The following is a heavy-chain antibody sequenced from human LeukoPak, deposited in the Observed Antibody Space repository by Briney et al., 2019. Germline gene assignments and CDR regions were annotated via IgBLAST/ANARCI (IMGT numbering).Heavy chain of an antibody. V-gene: IGHV4-39*01. CDR3: ARHGTLVRRRYFDY. D-gene: IGHD4-23*01. CDR2: IYYSGST. Sequence: SETLSLTCTVSGGSISSSSYYWGWIRQPPGKGLEWIGSIYYSGSTYYNPSLKSRVPISVDTSKNQFSLNLSSVTAADTAVYYCARHGTLVRRRYFDYWGQGTLVTVSS. CDR1: GGSISSSSYY. J-gene: IGHJ4*02.